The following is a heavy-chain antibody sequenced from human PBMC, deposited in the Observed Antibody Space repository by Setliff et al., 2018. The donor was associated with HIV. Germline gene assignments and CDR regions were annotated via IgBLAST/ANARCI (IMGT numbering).Heavy chain of an antibody. CDR2: INAGGTT. V-gene: IGHV4-34*01. Sequence: PSETLSLTCAVYGGSFSGYYWNWIRQSPGEGLEWIGEINAGGTTKYNPSLKRRVTISLDTSKNQFSLRVTSATAADTALYFCARATGPTYYLDYWGQGTLVTV. J-gene: IGHJ4*02. CDR3: ARATGPTYYLDY. CDR1: GGSFSGYY.